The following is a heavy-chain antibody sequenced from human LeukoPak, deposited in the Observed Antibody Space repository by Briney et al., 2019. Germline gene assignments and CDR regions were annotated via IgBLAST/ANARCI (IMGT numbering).Heavy chain of an antibody. J-gene: IGHJ6*02. CDR1: GGSFSGYY. CDR2: INHSGST. CDR3: AREGYCSGGSCFGDYYYYYGMDV. Sequence: SETLSLTCAVYGGSFSGYYWSWIRQPPGKGLEWIGEINHSGSTNYNPSLKSRVTISVDTSKNQFSLKLSSVTAADTAVYYCAREGYCSGGSCFGDYYYYYGMDVWGQGTTVTVSS. D-gene: IGHD2-15*01. V-gene: IGHV4-34*01.